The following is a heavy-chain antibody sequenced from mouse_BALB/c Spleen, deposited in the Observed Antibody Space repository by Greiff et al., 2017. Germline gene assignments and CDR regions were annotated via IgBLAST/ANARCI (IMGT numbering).Heavy chain of an antibody. CDR2: ISYSGST. Sequence: VQLQQSGPSLVKPSQTLSLTCSVTGDSITSGYWNWIRKFPGNKLEYMGYISYSGSTYYNPSLKSRISITRDTSKNQYYLQLNSVTTEDTATYYCANYYGSSYGGFFFAYWGQGTLVTVSA. D-gene: IGHD1-1*01. J-gene: IGHJ3*01. CDR3: ANYYGSSYGGFFFAY. CDR1: GDSITSGY. V-gene: IGHV3-8*02.